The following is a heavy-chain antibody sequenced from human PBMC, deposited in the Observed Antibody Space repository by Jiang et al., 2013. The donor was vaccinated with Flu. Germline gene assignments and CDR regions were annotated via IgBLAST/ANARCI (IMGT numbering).Heavy chain of an antibody. CDR2: IRSRTNSYAT. D-gene: IGHD1-26*01. CDR3: TYSGRYRDY. CDR1: GFTFSGSA. V-gene: IGHV3-73*01. Sequence: VQLLESGGGLVQPGGSLKLSCAASGFTFSGSAVHWVRQASGKGLEWVGRIRSRTNSYATAYTASVKGRFTISRDDSKNTAYLHMNSLKTEDTAVYYCTYSGRYRDYWSQGTLVTVSS. J-gene: IGHJ4*02.